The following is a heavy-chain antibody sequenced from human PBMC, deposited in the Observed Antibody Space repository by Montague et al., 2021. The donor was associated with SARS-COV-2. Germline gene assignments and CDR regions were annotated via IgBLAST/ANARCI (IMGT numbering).Heavy chain of an antibody. CDR3: ARVLGKVTDS. J-gene: IGHJ5*01. CDR1: AGTVWWNS. V-gene: IGHV4-4*07. D-gene: IGHD3-16*01. Sequence: SETLSLTCTVPSAGTVWWNSCSGWLRKPVDSRHGSIGRIDSCLYKSYNPSLKSRVTMSMDTSKNQFFLNLTPLTAADTAVYYCARVLGKVTDSWGPGTLVTVSS. CDR2: IDSCLYK.